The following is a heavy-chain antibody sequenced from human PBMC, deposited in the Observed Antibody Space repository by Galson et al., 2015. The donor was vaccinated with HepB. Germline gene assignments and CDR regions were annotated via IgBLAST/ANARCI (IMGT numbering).Heavy chain of an antibody. CDR1: GYTLTSHC. CDR3: ARGPGNWFDP. D-gene: IGHD1-1*01. CDR2: IHPTSGST. V-gene: IGHV1-46*01. J-gene: IGHJ5*02. Sequence: SVKVSCKASGYTLTSHCMHWVRQAAGQGLEWMGIIHPTSGSTTYAQKFQGRVTMTSDTSTNTVYMELSSLRSEDTAVYYCARGPGNWFDPWGQGTLVTVSS.